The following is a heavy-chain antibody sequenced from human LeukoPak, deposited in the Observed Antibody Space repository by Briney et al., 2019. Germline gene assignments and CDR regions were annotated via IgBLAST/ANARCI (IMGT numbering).Heavy chain of an antibody. D-gene: IGHD6-13*01. CDR1: GFTVSSNY. V-gene: IGHV3-66*01. J-gene: IGHJ4*02. CDR3: ARGMVAADGYFDY. Sequence: GGSLRLSCAASGFTVSSNYMSWVRQAPGKGLEWVSVIYSGGSTYYADSVKGRFTISRDNSKNTLYLQMNSLRAEDTAVYYCARGMVAADGYFDYWGQGTLVTGSS. CDR2: IYSGGST.